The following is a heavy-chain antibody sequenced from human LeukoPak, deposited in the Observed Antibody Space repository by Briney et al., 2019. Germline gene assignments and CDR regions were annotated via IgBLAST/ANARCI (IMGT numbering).Heavy chain of an antibody. V-gene: IGHV3-21*01. CDR2: ISSSSSYI. CDR1: GFTFSSYS. Sequence: GGSLRLSCAASGFTFSSYSMNWVRQAPGKGLEWVSSISSSSSYIYYADSVKGRFTISRDNAKNSLYLQMNSLRAEDTAVYYCARASPYSRTISWFDPWGQGTLVTVSS. J-gene: IGHJ5*02. CDR3: ARASPYSRTISWFDP. D-gene: IGHD2-15*01.